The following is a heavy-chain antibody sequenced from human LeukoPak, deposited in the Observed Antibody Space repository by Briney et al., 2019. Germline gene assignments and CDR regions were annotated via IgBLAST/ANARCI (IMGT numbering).Heavy chain of an antibody. Sequence: SETLSLTCTVSGGSISSSSYYWGWIRQPPGKGLEWIGSIYYSGSTYYNPSLKSRVTISVDTSKNQFSLKLSSVTAADTAVYYCARALSNYDILTGINAFDIWGQGTMVTVSS. CDR2: IYYSGST. CDR1: GGSISSSSYY. D-gene: IGHD3-9*01. CDR3: ARALSNYDILTGINAFDI. V-gene: IGHV4-39*07. J-gene: IGHJ3*02.